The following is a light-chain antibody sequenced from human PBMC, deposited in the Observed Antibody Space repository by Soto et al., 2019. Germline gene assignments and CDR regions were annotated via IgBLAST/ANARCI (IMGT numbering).Light chain of an antibody. J-gene: IGLJ2*01. CDR1: SGHSSYA. Sequence: QSALTQSPSASASLGASVKLTCTLSSGHSSYAIAWHQQQPEKGPRYLMKLNSDGSHSKGDGIPDRFSGSSSGAERYLTISSLQSEDEADYYCQTWGNGIRVFGGGTKLTVL. CDR3: QTWGNGIRV. CDR2: LNSDGSH. V-gene: IGLV4-69*01.